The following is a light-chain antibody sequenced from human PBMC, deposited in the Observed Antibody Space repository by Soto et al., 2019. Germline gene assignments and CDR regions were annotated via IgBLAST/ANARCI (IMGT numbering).Light chain of an antibody. Sequence: DIQMTQSPSTLSASVGDRVTITCRASQSISSWLAWYQQKPGKAPKLLIYDASSLESGVPSRFSGSGSGTEFTLTISSLQPDDFAPYYCQRYNSLWTFGQGTKVEIK. CDR3: QRYNSLWT. CDR1: QSISSW. V-gene: IGKV1-5*01. J-gene: IGKJ1*01. CDR2: DAS.